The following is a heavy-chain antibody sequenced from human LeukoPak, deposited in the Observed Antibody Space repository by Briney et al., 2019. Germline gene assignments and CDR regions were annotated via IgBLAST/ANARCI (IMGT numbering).Heavy chain of an antibody. CDR3: AKDSLSGFDY. CDR2: ISWNSGSI. Sequence: GGSLRLSCAASGFTFDDYAMHWVRQAPGKGLEWVSGISWNSGSIGYADSVKGRFTISRDNAKNSLYLQMNSLRAEDTAVYYCAKDSLSGFDYWGQGTLVTVSS. CDR1: GFTFDDYA. D-gene: IGHD3-16*02. V-gene: IGHV3-9*01. J-gene: IGHJ4*02.